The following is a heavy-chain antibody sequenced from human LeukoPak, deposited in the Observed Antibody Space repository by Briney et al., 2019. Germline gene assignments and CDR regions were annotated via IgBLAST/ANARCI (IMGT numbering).Heavy chain of an antibody. CDR2: IYYSGST. Sequence: TSETLSLTCTVSGGSISSSSYYWGWIRQPPGKGLEWIGSIYYSGSTYYNPSLKSRVTISVDTSKNQFSLKLSSVTAADTAVYYCARGDYRADYFDYWGQGTLVTVSS. V-gene: IGHV4-39*01. J-gene: IGHJ4*02. D-gene: IGHD4-17*01. CDR3: ARGDYRADYFDY. CDR1: GGSISSSSYY.